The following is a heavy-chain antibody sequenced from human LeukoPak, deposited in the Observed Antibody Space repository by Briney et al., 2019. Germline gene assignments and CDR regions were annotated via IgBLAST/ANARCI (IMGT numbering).Heavy chain of an antibody. CDR2: ISWNSGSI. D-gene: IGHD2-2*01. CDR1: GFTFDDYA. V-gene: IGHV3-9*01. CDR3: AKDSIVVVPAAPNHDAFDI. J-gene: IGHJ3*02. Sequence: PGGSLRLSCAASGFTFDDYAMHWVRQAPGKGLEWVSGISWNSGSIGYADSVKGRFTISRDNAKNSLYLQMNSLRAEDTAVYYCAKDSIVVVPAAPNHDAFDIWGQGTMVTVSS.